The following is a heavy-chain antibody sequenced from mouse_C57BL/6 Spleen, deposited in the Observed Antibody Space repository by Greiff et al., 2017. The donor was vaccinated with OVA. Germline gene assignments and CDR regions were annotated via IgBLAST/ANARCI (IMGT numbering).Heavy chain of an antibody. Sequence: QVQLQQSGPELVKPGASVKISCKASGYAFSSSWMNWVKQRPGKGLEWIGRIYPGDGDTDYNGKFKGKATLTADKSSSTAYMQLSSLTSEDSAVYFCARWGAIGYDVREYFDYWGQGTTLTVSS. J-gene: IGHJ2*01. V-gene: IGHV1-82*01. CDR1: GYAFSSSW. CDR2: IYPGDGDT. D-gene: IGHD2-14*01. CDR3: ARWGAIGYDVREYFDY.